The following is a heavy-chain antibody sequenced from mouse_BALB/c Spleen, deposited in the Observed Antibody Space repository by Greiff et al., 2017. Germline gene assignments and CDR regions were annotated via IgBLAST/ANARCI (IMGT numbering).Heavy chain of an antibody. CDR3: ARGAYYRYDVFAY. Sequence: QVQLQQSGAELAKPGASVKMSCKASGYTFTSYWMHWVKQRPGQGLEWIGYINPSTGYTEYNQKFKDKATLTADKSSSTAYMQLSSLTSEDSAVYYCARGAYYRYDVFAYWGQGTLVTVSA. V-gene: IGHV1-7*01. D-gene: IGHD2-14*01. J-gene: IGHJ3*01. CDR1: GYTFTSYW. CDR2: INPSTGYT.